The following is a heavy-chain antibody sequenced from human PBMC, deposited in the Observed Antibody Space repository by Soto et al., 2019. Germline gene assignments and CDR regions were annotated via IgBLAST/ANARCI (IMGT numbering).Heavy chain of an antibody. CDR2: INAGNGNT. D-gene: IGHD3-22*01. J-gene: IGHJ4*02. V-gene: IGHV1-3*01. Sequence: ASVKVSCKASGYTFTSYVLHWVRQAPGQRLEWMGWINAGNGNTKYSQKFQGRVTITRDTSASTAYMELSSLRSEDTAVYYCARVWARFYDSSGPACYWGQGTLVTVS. CDR3: ARVWARFYDSSGPACY. CDR1: GYTFTSYV.